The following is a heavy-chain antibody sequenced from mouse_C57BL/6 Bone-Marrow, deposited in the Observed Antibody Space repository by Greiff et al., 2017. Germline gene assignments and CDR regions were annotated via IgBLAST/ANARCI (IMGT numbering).Heavy chain of an antibody. Sequence: VQLQQSDAELVKPGASVKISCKVSGYTFTDHTIHWMKQRPEQGLEWIGYIYPRDGSTKYNEKFKGKATLTADKSSSTAYMQLNSLTSEDSAVYFWARSKRGYYRTAWFAYWGQGTLVTVSA. V-gene: IGHV1-78*01. CDR3: ARSKRGYYRTAWFAY. CDR1: GYTFTDHT. J-gene: IGHJ3*01. CDR2: IYPRDGST. D-gene: IGHD2-3*01.